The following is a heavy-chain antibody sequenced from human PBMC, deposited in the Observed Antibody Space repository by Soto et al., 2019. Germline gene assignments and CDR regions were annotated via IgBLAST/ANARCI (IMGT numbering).Heavy chain of an antibody. D-gene: IGHD2-21*02. Sequence: QVQLVQSGAEVKKPGASVKVSCKASGDTFSDYYIHWVRQAPGQGLEWMGTVNPSGGHTTYAQHFLGRLTMTRDTSTSTLYMELTSLTSEDTAVYYCARGGHVAVVTAALDYWGQGTLVTVSS. V-gene: IGHV1-46*01. CDR2: VNPSGGHT. CDR3: ARGGHVAVVTAALDY. CDR1: GDTFSDYY. J-gene: IGHJ4*02.